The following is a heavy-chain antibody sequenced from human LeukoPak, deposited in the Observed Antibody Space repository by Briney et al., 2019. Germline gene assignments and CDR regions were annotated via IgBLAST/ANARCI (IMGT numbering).Heavy chain of an antibody. CDR2: INGDGSNT. CDR1: GFTFSSHW. V-gene: IGHV3-74*03. CDR3: AKEGSGWYGSFDY. J-gene: IGHJ4*02. Sequence: GGSLRLSCAASGFTFSSHWMHWVRQAPGKGLVWVSRINGDGSNTTYADSVKGRFTISRDNAKNTLYLQMNSPRAEDTAVYYCAKEGSGWYGSFDYWGQGTLVTVSS. D-gene: IGHD6-19*01.